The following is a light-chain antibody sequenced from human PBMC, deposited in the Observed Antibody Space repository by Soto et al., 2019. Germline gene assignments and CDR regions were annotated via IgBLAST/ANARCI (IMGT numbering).Light chain of an antibody. CDR3: QQYGSSPWT. J-gene: IGKJ1*01. Sequence: EIVLTQSPGTLSLSPGERATLSCRASQSVSSSYLAWYQQTPGQAPRLLIYGASSRATGIPDRFSGSGAGKDFTLTISRLEPEDFALYYCQQYGSSPWTFGQGTKVEIK. CDR2: GAS. V-gene: IGKV3-20*01. CDR1: QSVSSSY.